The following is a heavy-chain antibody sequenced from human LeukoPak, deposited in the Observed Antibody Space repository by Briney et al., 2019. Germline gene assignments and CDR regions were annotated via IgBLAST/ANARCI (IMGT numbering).Heavy chain of an antibody. D-gene: IGHD2-15*01. V-gene: IGHV3-21*01. CDR3: ARDHRLYCSGGSCSLMDV. CDR2: IFPSGDEI. Sequence: GGSLRLSCAASGFTFSTFAMIWVRQPPGKGLEWVSSIFPSGDEIHYADSVKGRFTISRSNAKNSLYLQMNSLRAEDTAMYYCARDHRLYCSGGSCSLMDVWGKGTTVTIFS. CDR1: GFTFSTFA. J-gene: IGHJ6*03.